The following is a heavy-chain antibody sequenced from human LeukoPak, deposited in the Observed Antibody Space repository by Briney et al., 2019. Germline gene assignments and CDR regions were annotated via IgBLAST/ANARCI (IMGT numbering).Heavy chain of an antibody. CDR1: GYSFTSYW. D-gene: IGHD2-2*01. J-gene: IGHJ5*02. Sequence: LGESLKISCKGSGYSFTSYWIGWVLQMTGKGLEWMVIICPGDSDTRYSPSFQGQVTISADKSISTAYLQWSSLKASDTAMYYCARYRYCSSTSCRPEGNWFDPWGQGTLVTVSS. CDR3: ARYRYCSSTSCRPEGNWFDP. CDR2: ICPGDSDT. V-gene: IGHV5-51*01.